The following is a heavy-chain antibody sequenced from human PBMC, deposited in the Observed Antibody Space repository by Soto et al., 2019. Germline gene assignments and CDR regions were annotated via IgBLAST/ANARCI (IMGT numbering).Heavy chain of an antibody. CDR2: INHSGST. Sequence: PSETLSLTCAVYGGCFSGYYWSWIRQPPGKGLEWIGEINHSGSTNYNPSLKSRVTISVDTSKNQFSLKLSSVTAADTAVYYCATSLIGGYPLYFDYWGQGTLVTVSS. V-gene: IGHV4-34*01. J-gene: IGHJ4*02. CDR3: ATSLIGGYPLYFDY. D-gene: IGHD3-16*02. CDR1: GGCFSGYY.